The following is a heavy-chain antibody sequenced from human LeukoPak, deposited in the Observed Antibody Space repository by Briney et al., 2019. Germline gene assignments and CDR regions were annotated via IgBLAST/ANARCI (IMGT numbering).Heavy chain of an antibody. CDR2: ASSDGSST. CDR1: GFTFSRFW. J-gene: IGHJ4*02. D-gene: IGHD6-25*01. CDR3: ARDSDAGSDY. Sequence: GRSLRLSCIGSGFTFSRFWMHWVRQAPGKGLEWVSRASSDGSSTVYADSVKGRFTISRDNAKKTLYLQMNSLRVEDTARYYCARDSDAGSDYWGRGTLVTVSS. V-gene: IGHV3-74*01.